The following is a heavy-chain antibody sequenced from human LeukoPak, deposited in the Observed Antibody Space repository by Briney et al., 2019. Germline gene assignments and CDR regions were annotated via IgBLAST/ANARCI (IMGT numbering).Heavy chain of an antibody. D-gene: IGHD3-22*01. CDR3: ARDRQWLLDY. Sequence: ASVKVSCKASGYTFTGYYMHWVRQAPGQGLEWMGWINPNSGGTNYAQKFQGRVTITADESTSTAYMELSSLRSEDTAVYYCARDRQWLLDYWGQGTLVTVSS. CDR1: GYTFTGYY. CDR2: INPNSGGT. J-gene: IGHJ4*02. V-gene: IGHV1-2*02.